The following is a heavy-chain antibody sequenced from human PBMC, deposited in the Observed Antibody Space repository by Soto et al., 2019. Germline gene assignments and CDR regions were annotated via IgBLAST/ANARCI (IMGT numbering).Heavy chain of an antibody. CDR3: ARSDGGVDY. D-gene: IGHD3-16*01. Sequence: SETLSLTCAVSGYSISSGYYWGWIRQPPGKGLEWIGSIYHSGSTYYNPSLKSRVTISVDTSKNQFSLKLSSATAADTAVYYCARSDGGVDYWGQGTLVTVSS. CDR2: IYHSGST. V-gene: IGHV4-38-2*01. CDR1: GYSISSGYY. J-gene: IGHJ4*02.